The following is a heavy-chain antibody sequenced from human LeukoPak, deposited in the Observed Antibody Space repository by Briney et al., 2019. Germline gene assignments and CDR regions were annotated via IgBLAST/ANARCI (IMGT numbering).Heavy chain of an antibody. Sequence: GGSLRLSCAASGFTFSSYAMSWVRQAPGKGLEWVSAISGSGGSTYYADSVKGRFTISRDNSKNTLYLQMNSLRAEDTAVYYCAKDNSGHYDFWSGYPYFDYWGQGTLVTVSS. D-gene: IGHD3-3*01. CDR2: ISGSGGST. J-gene: IGHJ4*02. V-gene: IGHV3-23*01. CDR3: AKDNSGHYDFWSGYPYFDY. CDR1: GFTFSSYA.